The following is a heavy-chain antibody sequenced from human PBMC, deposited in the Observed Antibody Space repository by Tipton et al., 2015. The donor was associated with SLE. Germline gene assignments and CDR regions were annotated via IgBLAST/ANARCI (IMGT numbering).Heavy chain of an antibody. CDR2: IKKDGSQK. CDR3: VGGNFNYEDAVDV. J-gene: IGHJ3*01. D-gene: IGHD1-7*01. CDR1: GFTFSNYW. Sequence: RLSCAASGFTFSNYWMTWVRQAPGKGLEWVANIKKDGSQKFYVDSVKGRFTISRDNAKKSLSLQMNSLRAEDTAVYYCVGGNFNYEDAVDVWGRGTMVTVSS. V-gene: IGHV3-7*04.